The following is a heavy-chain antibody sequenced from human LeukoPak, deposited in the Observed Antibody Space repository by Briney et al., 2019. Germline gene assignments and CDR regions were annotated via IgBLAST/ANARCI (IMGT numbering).Heavy chain of an antibody. V-gene: IGHV3-21*01. CDR2: ISSSSSYI. J-gene: IGHJ6*03. Sequence: EGSLRLSCAASGFTFSSYSMNWVRQAPGKGLEWVSSISSSSSYIYYADSVKGRLTISRDNAKNSLYLQMNSLRAEDTAVYYCARGEYPAGFYYYYYMDVWGKGTTVTVSS. CDR1: GFTFSSYS. CDR3: ARGEYPAGFYYYYYMDV. D-gene: IGHD2-2*01.